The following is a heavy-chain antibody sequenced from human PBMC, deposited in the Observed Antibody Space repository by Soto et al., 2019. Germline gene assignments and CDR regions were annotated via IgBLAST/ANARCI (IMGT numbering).Heavy chain of an antibody. Sequence: EVQLLESGGDLVQPGGSLRLSCAASGFTFSSYAMSWVRQAPGKGLEWVSTISGCGDDTYYTDSVKGRFTISRDNSKNTLYVHMNSLRAEDTAVYYCARAQPTYSSSYFDYWGQGTLVTVSS. V-gene: IGHV3-23*01. J-gene: IGHJ4*02. CDR3: ARAQPTYSSSYFDY. D-gene: IGHD3-22*01. CDR2: ISGCGDDT. CDR1: GFTFSSYA.